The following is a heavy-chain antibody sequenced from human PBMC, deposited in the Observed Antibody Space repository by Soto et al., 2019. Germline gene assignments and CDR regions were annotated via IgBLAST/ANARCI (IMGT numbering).Heavy chain of an antibody. Sequence: EEQLVESGGGLVQPGGSLRVSCAASGFTFSNYWMHWVRQVPGKGLVWVSRVNFDGRTTNYADSVKGRFTISRDNARNTVYLQMNSLRAEETAVYYCGRGIQTYCGVDVWGQGTTVTVSS. CDR1: GFTFSNYW. CDR3: GRGIQTYCGVDV. D-gene: IGHD2-15*01. V-gene: IGHV3-74*01. CDR2: VNFDGRTT. J-gene: IGHJ6*02.